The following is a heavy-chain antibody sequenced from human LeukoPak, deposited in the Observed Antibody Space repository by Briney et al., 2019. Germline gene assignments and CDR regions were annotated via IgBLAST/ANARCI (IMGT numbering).Heavy chain of an antibody. CDR1: GFTFSSYA. J-gene: IGHJ4*02. CDR2: VSGSGGST. CDR3: AKDLDIVATITGN. Sequence: GGSLRLSCAASGFTFSSYAMSWVRQAPGKGLEWVSGVSGSGGSTYYADSVKGRFTISRDNSKNTLYLQVNSLRAEDTAVYYCAKDLDIVATITGNWGQGTLVTVSS. V-gene: IGHV3-23*01. D-gene: IGHD5-12*01.